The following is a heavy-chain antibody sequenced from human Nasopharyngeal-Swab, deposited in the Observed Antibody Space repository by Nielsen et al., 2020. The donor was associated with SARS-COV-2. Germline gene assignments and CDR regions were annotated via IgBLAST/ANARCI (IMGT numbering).Heavy chain of an antibody. CDR1: GGSFSGYY. J-gene: IGHJ5*02. V-gene: IGHV4-34*01. CDR3: ARMTPLAVAGGSWFDP. CDR2: INHSGST. Sequence: SETLSFTCAVYGGSFSGYYWSWVRQPPGKGLEWIGEINHSGSTNYNPSLKSRVTISVDTSKNQFSLKLSSVTAADTAVYYCARMTPLAVAGGSWFDPWGQGTLVTVSS. D-gene: IGHD6-19*01.